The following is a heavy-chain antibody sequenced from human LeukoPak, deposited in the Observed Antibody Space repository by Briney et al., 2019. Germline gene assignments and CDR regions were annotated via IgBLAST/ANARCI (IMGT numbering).Heavy chain of an antibody. CDR1: GGSISSYY. CDR2: IYYSGST. J-gene: IGHJ6*02. V-gene: IGHV4-59*01. CDR3: ARGRDPSPMHYYYYYGMDV. Sequence: SETLSLTCTVSGGSISSYYWSWIRQPPGKGLEWIGYIYYSGSTNYNPSLKSRVTISVDTSKNQFSLKLSSVTAADTAVYYCARGRDPSPMHYYYYYGMDVWGQGTTVTVSS.